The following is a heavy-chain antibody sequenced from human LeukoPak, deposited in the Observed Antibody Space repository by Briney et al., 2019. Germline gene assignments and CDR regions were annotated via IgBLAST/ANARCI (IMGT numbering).Heavy chain of an antibody. CDR1: GFTFSSNG. CDR2: ISFDGSNK. Sequence: GLLRLSCAASGFTFSSNGMHWFGQAPGKGLGWFAVISFDGSNKYYADSVKGRFTISRDNSKNTLYLQMNSPRAEDTAVYYCAKDLSFGCSSTSCNDAFDIWGQGTMVTVSS. CDR3: AKDLSFGCSSTSCNDAFDI. V-gene: IGHV3-30*18. J-gene: IGHJ3*02. D-gene: IGHD2-2*01.